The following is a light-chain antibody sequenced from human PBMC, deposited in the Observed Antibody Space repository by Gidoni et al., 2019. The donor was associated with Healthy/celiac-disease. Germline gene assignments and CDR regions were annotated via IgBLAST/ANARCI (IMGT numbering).Light chain of an antibody. J-gene: IGLJ1*01. CDR3: QSYDSSLSGYV. CDR2: GNS. V-gene: IGLV1-40*01. Sequence: QSVLTQPPSVSGAPGQSVTISCTGSSSNIGAGYDVHWYQQLPGTAPKLPIYGNSNRPSGVPDRFSGSKSGTSASLAITGLQAEDEADYYCQSYDSSLSGYVFGTGTKVTV. CDR1: SSNIGAGYD.